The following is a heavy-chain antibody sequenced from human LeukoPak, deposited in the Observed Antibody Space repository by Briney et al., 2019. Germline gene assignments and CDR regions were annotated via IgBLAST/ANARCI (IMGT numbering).Heavy chain of an antibody. V-gene: IGHV4-39*01. Sequence: SETLSLTCTVSGGSISNYYWGWIRQPPGKGLERIGSIYYSGSTYYNPSLKSRVTISVDTSKNQFSLKLSSVTAADPAVYYCARPHNYGDYEYYFDYWGQGTLVTVSS. CDR1: GGSISNYY. J-gene: IGHJ4*02. CDR2: IYYSGST. CDR3: ARPHNYGDYEYYFDY. D-gene: IGHD4-17*01.